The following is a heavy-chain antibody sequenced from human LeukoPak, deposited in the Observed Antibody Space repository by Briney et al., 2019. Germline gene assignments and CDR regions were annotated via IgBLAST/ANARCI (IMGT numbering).Heavy chain of an antibody. Sequence: PSETLSLTCTVSGGSISSGASDWGWIRQHPKRGLEWVGYFNHSGSTYYNPSLGSRVTMSVDTSKNQFSLKLSSVTAADSAVYYCARAARQGFTMIVVPFFYFDLWGRGTLVTVSS. CDR1: GGSISSGASD. J-gene: IGHJ2*01. V-gene: IGHV4-31*03. CDR2: FNHSGST. D-gene: IGHD3-22*01. CDR3: ARAARQGFTMIVVPFFYFDL.